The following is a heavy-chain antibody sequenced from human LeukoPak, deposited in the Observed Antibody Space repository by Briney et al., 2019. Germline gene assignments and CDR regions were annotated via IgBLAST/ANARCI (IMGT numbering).Heavy chain of an antibody. V-gene: IGHV4-59*08. J-gene: IGHJ4*02. D-gene: IGHD4-17*01. Sequence: SETLSLTCTVSGGSISSYYWSWIRQPPGKGLEWIGYIYYSGSTNYNPSLKSRVTISVDTSKNQFPLKLSSVTAADTAVYYCARLVRTTLTDTFDYWGQGTLVTVSS. CDR2: IYYSGST. CDR1: GGSISSYY. CDR3: ARLVRTTLTDTFDY.